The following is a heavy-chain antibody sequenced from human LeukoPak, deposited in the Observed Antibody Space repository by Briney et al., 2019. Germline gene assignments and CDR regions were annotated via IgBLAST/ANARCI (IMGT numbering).Heavy chain of an antibody. J-gene: IGHJ4*02. D-gene: IGHD6-19*01. CDR2: ISSGSSYK. CDR1: GFTFSSYS. V-gene: IGHV3-21*01. CDR3: ARDRSSGWYYFDF. Sequence: PGGSLRLSCAASGFTFSSYSMNWARQAPGKGLEWVSFISSGSSYKYYADSVKGRFTISRDNAKNSLYLQMSSLRAEDTAVYYCARDRSSGWYYFDFWGQGTLVTVSS.